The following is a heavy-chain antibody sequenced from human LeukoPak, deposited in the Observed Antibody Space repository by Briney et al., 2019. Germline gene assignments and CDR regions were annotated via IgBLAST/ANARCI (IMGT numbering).Heavy chain of an antibody. CDR1: GYTFTSYY. CDR2: INPSGGST. J-gene: IGHJ5*02. V-gene: IGHV1-46*01. CDR3: ARAYYEWLLLTWFDP. Sequence: ASVKVSCKASGYTFTSYYMHWVRQAPGQGLEWMGIINPSGGSTSYAQKFQGRVTITRDTSASTAYMELSSLRSEDTAVYYCARAYYEWLLLTWFDPWGQGTLVTVSS. D-gene: IGHD3-22*01.